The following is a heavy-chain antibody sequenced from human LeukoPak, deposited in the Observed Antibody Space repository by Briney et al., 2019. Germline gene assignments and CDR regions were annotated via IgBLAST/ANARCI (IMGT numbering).Heavy chain of an antibody. CDR3: ARDDYYDSSAYRENPFDV. D-gene: IGHD3-22*01. Sequence: SVKVSCKASGDTFSSYAISWLRQAPGQGIEWMGGIIPILGTTNYAQKFQGRVTITADESTSTVYMELRSLRSEDTAIYYCARDDYYDSSAYRENPFDVWGQGTMVTVSS. J-gene: IGHJ3*01. CDR1: GDTFSSYA. CDR2: IIPILGTT. V-gene: IGHV1-69*01.